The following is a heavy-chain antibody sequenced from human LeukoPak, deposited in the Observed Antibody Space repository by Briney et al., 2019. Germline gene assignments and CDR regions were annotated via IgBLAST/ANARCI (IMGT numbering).Heavy chain of an antibody. V-gene: IGHV3-23*01. CDR2: ISGSGGST. CDR1: GFTFSSYA. Sequence: PGGSLRLSCAASGFTFSSYAMSWVRQAPGKGLEWVSAISGSGGSTYYADSVKGRFTISRDNSKNTLYLQMNSLRAEDTAVYYCAKSSVVSHYYYGMDVWDQGTTVTVSS. CDR3: AKSSVVSHYYYGMDV. D-gene: IGHD5/OR15-5a*01. J-gene: IGHJ6*02.